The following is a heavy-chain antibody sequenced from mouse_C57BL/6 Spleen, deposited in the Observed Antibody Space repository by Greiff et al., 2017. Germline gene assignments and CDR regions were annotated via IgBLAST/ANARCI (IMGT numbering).Heavy chain of an antibody. D-gene: IGHD2-3*01. V-gene: IGHV1-82*01. Sequence: QVQLKQSGPELVKPGASVKISCKASGYAFSSSWMNWVKQRPGKGLEWIGRIYPGDGDTDYNGKFKGKATLTADKSSSTAYMQLSSLTSEDSAVYCCARYDDGFWGQGTTLTVSS. CDR3: ARYDDGF. CDR2: IYPGDGDT. CDR1: GYAFSSSW. J-gene: IGHJ2*01.